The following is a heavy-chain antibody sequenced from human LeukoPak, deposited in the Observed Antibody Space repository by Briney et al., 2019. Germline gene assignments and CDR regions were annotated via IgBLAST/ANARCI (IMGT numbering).Heavy chain of an antibody. CDR2: INHSGST. CDR3: ARQAREMVGATLDY. V-gene: IGHV4-34*01. J-gene: IGHJ4*02. Sequence: SSETLSLTCAVYGGSFSGYYWSWIRQPPGKGLEWIGEINHSGSTNYNPSLKSRVTISVDTSKNQFSLELSSVTAADTAVYYCARQAREMVGATLDYWGQGTLVTVSS. CDR1: GGSFSGYY. D-gene: IGHD1-26*01.